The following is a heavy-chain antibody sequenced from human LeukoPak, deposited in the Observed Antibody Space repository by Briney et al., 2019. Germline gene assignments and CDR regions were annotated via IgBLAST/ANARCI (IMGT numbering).Heavy chain of an antibody. D-gene: IGHD1-26*01. J-gene: IGHJ4*02. CDR1: GFTFSSYS. Sequence: GGSLRLSCAASGFTFSSYSMNWVRQAPGKGLEWVSYISSSNSTIYYADSVKGRFTISRDNAKNSLYLQMNSLRAEDTAVYYCASLVGARRGYYWGQGTLVTVSS. CDR2: ISSSNSTI. CDR3: ASLVGARRGYY. V-gene: IGHV3-48*01.